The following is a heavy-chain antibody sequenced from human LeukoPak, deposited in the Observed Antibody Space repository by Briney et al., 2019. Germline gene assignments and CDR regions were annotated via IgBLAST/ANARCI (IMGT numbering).Heavy chain of an antibody. V-gene: IGHV3-20*04. CDR2: INWNGADT. Sequence: PGGSLRLSCVTSGFIFDDYGMTWVRHAPGKGLEWVSGINWNGADTGYADSVKGRFTISRDNAKNSLYLQMNSLRAEDAAVYYCTRENWYIDYWGQGNLVTVSS. J-gene: IGHJ4*02. CDR1: GFIFDDYG. CDR3: TRENWYIDY.